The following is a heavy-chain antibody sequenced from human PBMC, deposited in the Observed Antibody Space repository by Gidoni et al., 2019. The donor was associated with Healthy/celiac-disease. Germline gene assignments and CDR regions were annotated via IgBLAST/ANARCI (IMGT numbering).Heavy chain of an antibody. CDR3: ARRGRDGYNPGYYFDY. CDR2: INPSGGST. V-gene: IGHV1-46*01. J-gene: IGHJ4*02. D-gene: IGHD5-12*01. CDR1: GYTFTSYY. Sequence: QVQLVQSGAEVKKPGASVKVSCKASGYTFTSYYMHWVRQAPGQGLEWMGIINPSGGSTSYAQKFQGRVTMTRDTSTSTVYMELSSLRSEDTAVYYCARRGRDGYNPGYYFDYWGQGTLVTVSS.